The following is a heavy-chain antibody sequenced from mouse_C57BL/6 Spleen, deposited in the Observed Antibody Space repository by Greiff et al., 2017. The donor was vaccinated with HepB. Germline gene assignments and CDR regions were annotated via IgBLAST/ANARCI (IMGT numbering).Heavy chain of an antibody. V-gene: IGHV1-26*01. CDR3: ARMTAQGYAMDY. Sequence: VQLQQSGPELVKPGASVKISCKASGYTFTDYYMNWVKQSHGKSLEWIGDINPNNGGTSYNQKFKGKATLTVDKSSSTAYMELRSLTSEDSAVYYCARMTAQGYAMDYWGQGTSVTVSS. D-gene: IGHD3-2*02. CDR2: INPNNGGT. CDR1: GYTFTDYY. J-gene: IGHJ4*01.